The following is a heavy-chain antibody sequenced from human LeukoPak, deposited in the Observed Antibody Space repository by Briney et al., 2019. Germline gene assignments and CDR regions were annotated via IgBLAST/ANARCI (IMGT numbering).Heavy chain of an antibody. CDR3: ARGGGYSSGYLGY. D-gene: IGHD3-22*01. J-gene: IGHJ4*02. CDR1: GFTFSTFA. CDR2: IFPSGGEI. V-gene: IGHV3-23*01. Sequence: PGGSLRLSCAASGFTFSTFAMIWVPQPPGKGLEWVSSIFPSGGEIHYADSVRGRFTISRDNAKNTLYLQMNSLRAEDTAVYYCARGGGYSSGYLGYWGQGTLVTVSS.